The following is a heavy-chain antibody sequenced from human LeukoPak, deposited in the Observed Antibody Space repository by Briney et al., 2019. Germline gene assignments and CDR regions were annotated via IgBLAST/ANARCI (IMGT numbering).Heavy chain of an antibody. CDR1: GFTFSSYG. CDR2: IWYDGSNK. D-gene: IGHD1-26*01. Sequence: SGGSLRLSCAASGFTFSSYGMHWVRQAPGKGLEWVAVIWYDGSNKYYADSVKGRFTISRDNSKNTLYLQMNSLRAEDTAVYYCARGVGSYLYYFDYWGQGTLVTVSS. CDR3: ARGVGSYLYYFDY. V-gene: IGHV3-33*01. J-gene: IGHJ4*02.